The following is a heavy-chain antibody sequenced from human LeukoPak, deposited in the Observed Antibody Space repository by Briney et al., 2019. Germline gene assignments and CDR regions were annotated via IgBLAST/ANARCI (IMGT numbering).Heavy chain of an antibody. Sequence: SETLSLTCTVSGDSISNYYWSWIRQPAGKGLEWIGRMYTSGATNYNPSLKSRTTMSVDTSKNQLSLRLSSVTAADRAVYYCARHPPRGQLGTAFDIWGQGTMVTVSS. CDR1: GDSISNYY. D-gene: IGHD3-16*01. CDR2: MYTSGAT. J-gene: IGHJ3*02. CDR3: ARHPPRGQLGTAFDI. V-gene: IGHV4-4*07.